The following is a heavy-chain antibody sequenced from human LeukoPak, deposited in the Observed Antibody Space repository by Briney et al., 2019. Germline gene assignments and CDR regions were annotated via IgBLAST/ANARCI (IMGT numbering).Heavy chain of an antibody. D-gene: IGHD3-10*01. J-gene: IGHJ4*02. CDR1: GGSILSNY. Sequence: SETLSLTCTVSGGSILSNYWTWIRQPAGKGLEWIGRIWSSGGIWSSGGANHNPSLESRITMSVDTSKNQFSLKLSSVTAADTAFYYCARDMVVGAIDCWGQGTLVTVSS. V-gene: IGHV4-4*07. CDR3: ARDMVVGAIDC. CDR2: IWSSGGIWSSGGA.